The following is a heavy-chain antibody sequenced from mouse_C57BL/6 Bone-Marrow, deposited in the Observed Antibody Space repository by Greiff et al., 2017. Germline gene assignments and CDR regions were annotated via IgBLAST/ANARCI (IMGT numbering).Heavy chain of an antibody. D-gene: IGHD2-1*01. J-gene: IGHJ3*01. CDR2: ISSGSSTI. CDR1: GFTFSDYG. Sequence: EVKLVESGGGLVKPGGSLTLSCAASGFTFSDYGMHWVRQAPEKGLEWVAYISSGSSTIYYADTVKGRFTISRDNAKNTLFLQMTSLRSEDTAMYYCALYDGNYGFAYWGQGTLVTVSA. V-gene: IGHV5-17*01. CDR3: ALYDGNYGFAY.